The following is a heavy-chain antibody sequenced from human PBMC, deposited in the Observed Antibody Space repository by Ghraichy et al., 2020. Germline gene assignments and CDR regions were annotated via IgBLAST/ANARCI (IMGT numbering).Heavy chain of an antibody. J-gene: IGHJ4*02. V-gene: IGHV4-59*01. CDR1: GGSISSYY. D-gene: IGHD3-22*01. CDR2: IYYSGST. Sequence: ESLNISCTVSGGSISSYYWSWIRQPPGKGLEWIGYIYYSGSTNYNPSLKSRVTISVDTSKNQFSLKLSSVTAADTAVYYCARIPYYYDSSGGFDYWGQGTLVTVSS. CDR3: ARIPYYYDSSGGFDY.